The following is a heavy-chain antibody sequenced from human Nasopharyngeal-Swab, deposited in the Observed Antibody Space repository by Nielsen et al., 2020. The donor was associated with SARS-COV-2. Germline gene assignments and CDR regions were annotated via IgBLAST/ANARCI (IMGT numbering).Heavy chain of an antibody. V-gene: IGHV3-7*01. CDR2: VKQDGTEK. D-gene: IGHD2/OR15-2a*01. CDR3: ARDEILDY. Sequence: GGSLRLSCAASGFTFSPYWMTWVRQAPGKGLEWVANVKQDGTEKYFVDSVKGRFTISRDNAKNSLYLHMNSLRAEDTAVYYCARDEILDYWSQGTLVTVSS. CDR1: GFTFSPYW. J-gene: IGHJ4*02.